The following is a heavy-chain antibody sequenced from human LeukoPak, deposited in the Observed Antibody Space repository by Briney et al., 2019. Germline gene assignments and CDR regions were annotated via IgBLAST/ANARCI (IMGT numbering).Heavy chain of an antibody. V-gene: IGHV3-23*01. D-gene: IGHD2-2*01. Sequence: GGSLRLSCAASGFTFSSYAMSWVRQAPGKGLEWVSAISGSGGSTYYADSVKGRFTISRDNSKNTLYLQMNSLRAEDTAVYYRAKPSQGYCSSTSCYPPPDYWGQGTLVTVSS. CDR1: GFTFSSYA. J-gene: IGHJ4*02. CDR3: AKPSQGYCSSTSCYPPPDY. CDR2: ISGSGGST.